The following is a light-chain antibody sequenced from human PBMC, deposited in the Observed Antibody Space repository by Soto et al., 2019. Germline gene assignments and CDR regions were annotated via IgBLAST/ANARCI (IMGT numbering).Light chain of an antibody. J-gene: IGLJ1*01. Sequence: QSVLTQPPSTSGTPGQRVTISCSGSSSNIGSNTVNWYRHLPGTAPKLLIYSNNQRPSGVPDRFSGSKSGTSASLAVSGLQSEDEADYYCAAWDDSLNGYVFGTGTKRTVL. V-gene: IGLV1-44*01. CDR3: AAWDDSLNGYV. CDR1: SSNIGSNT. CDR2: SNN.